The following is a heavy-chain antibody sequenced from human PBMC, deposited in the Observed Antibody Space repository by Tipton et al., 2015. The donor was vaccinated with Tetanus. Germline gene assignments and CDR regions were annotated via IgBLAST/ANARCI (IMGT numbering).Heavy chain of an antibody. Sequence: SLRLSCEASGFTFDTYTMTWVRQAPGKGLEWVSSITSSSSYIYYSESVEGRFTISRDNAKNSLYLQMNSLRAEDTALYYCAKDIGPYSYGYYFDYWGQGTLVTVSS. J-gene: IGHJ4*02. D-gene: IGHD5-18*01. CDR1: GFTFDTYT. CDR2: ITSSSSYI. CDR3: AKDIGPYSYGYYFDY. V-gene: IGHV3-21*04.